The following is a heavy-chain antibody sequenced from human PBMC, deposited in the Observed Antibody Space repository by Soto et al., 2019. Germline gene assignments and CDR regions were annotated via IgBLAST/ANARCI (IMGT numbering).Heavy chain of an antibody. D-gene: IGHD3-10*01. CDR1: GFTFSNYV. CDR3: AKASYGSGRYRVDY. Sequence: EVQLLESGGGLVQPGGSLRISCAASGFTFSNYVMTWVRQAPGRGLEWVSGISASGGSTYYADSVKGRFTISRDNSNGRLLLQTHGLGAEDTALYYCAKASYGSGRYRVDYWGQGTLVTVSS. J-gene: IGHJ4*02. V-gene: IGHV3-23*01. CDR2: ISASGGST.